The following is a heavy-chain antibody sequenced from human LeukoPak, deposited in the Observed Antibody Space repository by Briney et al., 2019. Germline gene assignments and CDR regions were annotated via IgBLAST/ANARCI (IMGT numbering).Heavy chain of an antibody. CDR3: AKDYYGSGSYFDY. CDR2: INPSGGST. D-gene: IGHD3-10*01. Sequence: ASVKVSCKASGGTFSSYAISWVRQAPGQGLEWMGIINPSGGSTSYAQKFQGRVTMTRDTSTSTVYMELSSLRSEDTAVYYCAKDYYGSGSYFDYWGQGTLVTVSS. V-gene: IGHV1-46*03. CDR1: GGTFSSYA. J-gene: IGHJ4*02.